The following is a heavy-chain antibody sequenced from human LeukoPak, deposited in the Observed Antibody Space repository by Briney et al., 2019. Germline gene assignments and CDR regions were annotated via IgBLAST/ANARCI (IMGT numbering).Heavy chain of an antibody. V-gene: IGHV3-43*01. Sequence: PGGSLRLSCAASGFTFDDYTMHWVRQAPGKGLEWVSLISWDGGSTYYADSVKGRFTISRDNSKNSLYLQMNSLRTGDTALYYCAKSRIVGATHDAFDIWGQGTMVTVSS. J-gene: IGHJ3*02. CDR2: ISWDGGST. CDR3: AKSRIVGATHDAFDI. D-gene: IGHD1-26*01. CDR1: GFTFDDYT.